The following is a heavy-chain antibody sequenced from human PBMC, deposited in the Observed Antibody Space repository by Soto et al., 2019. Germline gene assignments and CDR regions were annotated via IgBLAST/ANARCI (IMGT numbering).Heavy chain of an antibody. CDR1: GFTFSGHG. Sequence: EVQPVETGGGLVQAGGSLRLSCAASGFTFSGHGMHWVRQAAGESLEWVSVIGTSGHAFYADSVKGRFTITREDAKNSVYLQMNSLRDGDTAVYYCARGGGFGEQYSDAFDIWGQGTMVTVSS. V-gene: IGHV3-13*01. CDR2: IGTSGHA. D-gene: IGHD3-10*01. J-gene: IGHJ3*02. CDR3: ARGGGFGEQYSDAFDI.